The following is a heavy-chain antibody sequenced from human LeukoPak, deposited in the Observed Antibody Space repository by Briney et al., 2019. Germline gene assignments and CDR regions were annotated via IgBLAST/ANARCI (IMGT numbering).Heavy chain of an antibody. J-gene: IGHJ4*02. CDR2: ISGSGGST. D-gene: IGHD3-22*01. CDR1: GFTLSSYA. V-gene: IGHV3-23*01. Sequence: GGSLRLSCAASGFTLSSYAMSWVRQAPGKGLEWVSAISGSGGSTYYADSVKGRFTISRDNSKNTLYLQMNSLRAEDTAVYYCAKDLSYYDSSGYPDYWGQGTLVTVSS. CDR3: AKDLSYYDSSGYPDY.